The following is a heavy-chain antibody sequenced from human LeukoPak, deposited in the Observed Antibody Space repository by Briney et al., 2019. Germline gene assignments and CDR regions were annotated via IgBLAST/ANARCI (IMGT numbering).Heavy chain of an antibody. J-gene: IGHJ4*02. CDR1: GGSISSGLFW. CDR3: ARQRGVGSWSFDY. Sequence: SETLSLTCTVSGGSISSGLFWWGWLRQPPGEGLDWIGSVFYRGNTHYKPSLQSRVFISVDTSKNQFSLEFNSMTAADTAVYYCARQRGVGSWSFDYWGQGTLVTVSS. CDR2: VFYRGNT. D-gene: IGHD2-15*01. V-gene: IGHV4-39*01.